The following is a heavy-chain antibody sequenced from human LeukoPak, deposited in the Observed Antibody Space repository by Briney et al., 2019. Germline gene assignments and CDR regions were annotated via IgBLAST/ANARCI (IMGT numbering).Heavy chain of an antibody. Sequence: SETLSLTCTVSGYSISIGYYWGWIRQPPGKGLEWIGSIYHSGSTYYNPSLKSRVTISVDTSKNQFSLKLSSVTAADTAVYYCARVQRGYSGRTTPQNNWFDPWGQGTLVTVSS. J-gene: IGHJ5*02. CDR2: IYHSGST. CDR1: GYSISIGYY. D-gene: IGHD5-12*01. CDR3: ARVQRGYSGRTTPQNNWFDP. V-gene: IGHV4-38-2*02.